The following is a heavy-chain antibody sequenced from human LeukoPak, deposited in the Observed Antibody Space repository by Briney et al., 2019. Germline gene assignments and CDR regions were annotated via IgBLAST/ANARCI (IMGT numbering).Heavy chain of an antibody. Sequence: SGGSLRLSCAASGVTFSTYGMHWVSQAPGKGLEWVAVISYDGSNEYYADSVKGRFTISRDNSKNTLYLQMSSLRAEDTAVYYCAKEFNRGLPDYWGQGTLVTVPS. V-gene: IGHV3-30*18. CDR3: AKEFNRGLPDY. CDR2: ISYDGSNE. CDR1: GVTFSTYG. D-gene: IGHD2-21*01. J-gene: IGHJ4*02.